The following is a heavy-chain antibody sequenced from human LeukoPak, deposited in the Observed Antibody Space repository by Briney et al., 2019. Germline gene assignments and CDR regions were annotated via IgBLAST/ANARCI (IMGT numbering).Heavy chain of an antibody. CDR2: ISYDGSNK. CDR1: GFTFSSYG. V-gene: IGHV3-30*18. J-gene: IGHJ3*02. CDR3: AKLAPELDIVVVPAAIRGAFDI. Sequence: GGSLRLSCAAPGFTFSSYGMHWVRQAPGKGLEWVAVISYDGSNKYYVDSVKGRFTISRDNSKNTLYLQMNSLRVEDTAVYYCAKLAPELDIVVVPAAIRGAFDIWGQGTMVTVSS. D-gene: IGHD2-2*02.